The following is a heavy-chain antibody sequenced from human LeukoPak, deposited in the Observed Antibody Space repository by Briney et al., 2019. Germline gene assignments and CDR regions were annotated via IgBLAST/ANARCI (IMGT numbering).Heavy chain of an antibody. J-gene: IGHJ4*02. CDR1: GFTFSSYG. Sequence: PGRSLRLSCAASGFTFSSYGMHWVRQAPGKGLEWVAVISYDGSNKYYADSVKGRFTISRDNSKNTLYLQMNSLRAEDTAVYYCARDHGMGAVLGKVDYWGQGTLVTVSS. D-gene: IGHD1-26*01. CDR2: ISYDGSNK. CDR3: ARDHGMGAVLGKVDY. V-gene: IGHV3-30*03.